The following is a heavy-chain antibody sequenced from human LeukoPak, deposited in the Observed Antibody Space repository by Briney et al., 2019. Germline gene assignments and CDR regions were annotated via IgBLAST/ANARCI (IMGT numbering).Heavy chain of an antibody. V-gene: IGHV4-30-4*01. Sequence: SQTLSLTCTVSGGSISSGDYYWSRIRQPPGKGLEWIGYIYYSGSTYYNPSLKSRVTISVDTSKNQFSLRLSSVTAADTAVYYCARDKGGSQNWFDPWGQGTLVTVSS. J-gene: IGHJ5*02. D-gene: IGHD1-26*01. CDR3: ARDKGGSQNWFDP. CDR2: IYYSGST. CDR1: GGSISSGDYY.